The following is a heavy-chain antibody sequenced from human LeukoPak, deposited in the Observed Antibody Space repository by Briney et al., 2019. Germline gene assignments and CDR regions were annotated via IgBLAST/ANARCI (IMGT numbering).Heavy chain of an antibody. CDR2: IYYSGST. J-gene: IGHJ4*02. CDR1: GGSISSYY. V-gene: IGHV4-59*12. D-gene: IGHD6-19*01. CDR3: AREGIAVGKVPDY. Sequence: SETLSLTCTVSGGSISSYYWSWIRQPPGKGLEWIGYIYYSGSTNYNPSLKSRVTISVDTSKNQFSLKLSSVTAADTAVYYCAREGIAVGKVPDYWGQGTLVTVSS.